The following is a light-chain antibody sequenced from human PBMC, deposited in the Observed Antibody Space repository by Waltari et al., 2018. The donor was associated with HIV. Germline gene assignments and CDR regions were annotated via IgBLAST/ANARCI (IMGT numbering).Light chain of an antibody. CDR3: QVWQSINDQPTVV. CDR1: NIGSKS. Sequence: SYVLTQPPSVSVAPGQTARIACGGNNIGSKSVHWYQQQPGQAPVLVVNYGLGRPSGIPERFSGSRSGNTATLTISRVEAGDEADYYCQVWQSINDQPTVVFGGGTKLTVL. J-gene: IGLJ2*01. CDR2: YGL. V-gene: IGLV3-21*02.